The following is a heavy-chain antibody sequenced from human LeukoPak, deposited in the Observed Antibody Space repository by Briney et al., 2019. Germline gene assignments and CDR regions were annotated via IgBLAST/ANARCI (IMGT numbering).Heavy chain of an antibody. CDR3: AREITSTSRHFDY. Sequence: SETLSLTCTVSGDSISRYYWSWIRQPAGKGLEWIGRIYTSDSSNYNPSLKNRITMSVDTSKNHFSLKLSSVTAAGTAVYYCAREITSTSRHFDYWGQGTLVTVSS. V-gene: IGHV4-4*07. CDR2: IYTSDSS. D-gene: IGHD2-2*01. CDR1: GDSISRYY. J-gene: IGHJ4*02.